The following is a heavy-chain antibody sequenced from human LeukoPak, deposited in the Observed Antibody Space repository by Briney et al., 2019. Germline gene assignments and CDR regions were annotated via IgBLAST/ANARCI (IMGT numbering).Heavy chain of an antibody. D-gene: IGHD2-21*02. CDR2: INHSGST. CDR1: GVSFSGYY. Sequence: SETLSLTCAVYGVSFSGYYWSWIRQPPGKGLEWIGDINHSGSTNYNSSLKSRVTISVDTSKNQFSLKLSSVTAADTAVYYCARGGMGGDREFDYWGQGTLVTVSS. J-gene: IGHJ4*02. V-gene: IGHV4-34*01. CDR3: ARGGMGGDREFDY.